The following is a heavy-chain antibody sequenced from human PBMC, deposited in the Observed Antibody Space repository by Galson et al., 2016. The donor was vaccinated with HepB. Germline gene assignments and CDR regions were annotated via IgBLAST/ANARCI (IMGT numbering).Heavy chain of an antibody. J-gene: IGHJ4*02. CDR1: GFTLSDYW. V-gene: IGHV3-21*01. CDR2: ISRGSGYI. Sequence: SLRLSCAASGFTLSDYWMHWVRQAPGKGLEWVSSISRGSGYIYYADSVKGRFTISRDNAKNSLYLQMNSLRAEDTAVYYCCVDTAMDYVFDYWGQGTLVTVSS. CDR3: CVDTAMDYVFDY. D-gene: IGHD5-18*01.